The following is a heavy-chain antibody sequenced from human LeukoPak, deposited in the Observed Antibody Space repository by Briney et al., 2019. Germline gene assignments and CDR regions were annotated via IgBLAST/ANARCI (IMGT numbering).Heavy chain of an antibody. Sequence: GGSLRLSCAVSGFTFRSYDMNWVRQAPGKGLEWVSYISSSSSTIYYADSVKGRFTISRDNAKNSLYLQMNSLRDEDTAVYYCARRTFPNDAFDVWGQGTVVTVSS. V-gene: IGHV3-48*02. CDR2: ISSSSSTI. D-gene: IGHD1-7*01. J-gene: IGHJ3*01. CDR1: GFTFRSYD. CDR3: ARRTFPNDAFDV.